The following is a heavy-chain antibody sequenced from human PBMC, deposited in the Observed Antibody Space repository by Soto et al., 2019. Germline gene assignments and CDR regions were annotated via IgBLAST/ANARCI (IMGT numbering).Heavy chain of an antibody. V-gene: IGHV4-59*08. D-gene: IGHD6-19*01. CDR2: LYYSGST. CDR3: ARRTPAVAFDY. CDR1: GGSISSYY. Sequence: QVQLQESGPGLVKPSETLSLTCSVSGGSISSYYWSWIRQSPGKGLEWIGYLYYSGSTSYHPSLKCRVPATVATSPDQFSLKLSSVTAADTAVYYCARRTPAVAFDYWGQGALVTVSS. J-gene: IGHJ4*02.